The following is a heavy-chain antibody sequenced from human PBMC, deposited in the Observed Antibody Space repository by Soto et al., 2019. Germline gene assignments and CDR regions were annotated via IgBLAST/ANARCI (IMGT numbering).Heavy chain of an antibody. J-gene: IGHJ4*02. Sequence: SETLSLTCAVSGGSISSGGYSWSWIRQPPGKGLEWIGYIYHSGSTHYNPSLKSRVTISVDRSKNQFSLKLSSVTAADTAVYYCARDRYYFDYWGQGTLVTVSS. CDR2: IYHSGST. CDR1: GGSISSGGYS. CDR3: ARDRYYFDY. V-gene: IGHV4-30-2*01.